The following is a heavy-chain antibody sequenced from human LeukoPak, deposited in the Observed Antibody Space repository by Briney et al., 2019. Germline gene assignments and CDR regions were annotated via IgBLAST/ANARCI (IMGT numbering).Heavy chain of an antibody. V-gene: IGHV4-39*07. CDR2: IYYSGST. J-gene: IGHJ3*01. Sequence: SETLSLTCTFSGGSISSSSYYWGWIRQPPGKGLEWIGSIYYSGSTYYNPSLKSRVTISVDTSKNQFSLKLSSVTAADTAVYYCARFDYYDSSEWWGQGTMVTVSS. CDR3: ARFDYYDSSEW. D-gene: IGHD3-22*01. CDR1: GGSISSSSYY.